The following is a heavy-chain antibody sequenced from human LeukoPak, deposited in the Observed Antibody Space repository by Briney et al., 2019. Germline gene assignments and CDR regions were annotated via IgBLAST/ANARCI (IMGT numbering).Heavy chain of an antibody. Sequence: SETLSLTCAVYGGSFSGYYWSLIRQPPGKALEEIGEIKHSGSTNYNPSLKRRVTISVDTSKNEFSLKLSYVTVADTAVYYCARGAGMSPAATAYYYYMDVWGKGTTVSVSS. CDR2: IKHSGST. D-gene: IGHD2-2*01. CDR3: ARGAGMSPAATAYYYYMDV. CDR1: GGSFSGYY. V-gene: IGHV4-34*01. J-gene: IGHJ6*03.